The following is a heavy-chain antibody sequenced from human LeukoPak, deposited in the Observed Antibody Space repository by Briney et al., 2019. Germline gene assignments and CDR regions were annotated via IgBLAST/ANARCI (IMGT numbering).Heavy chain of an antibody. CDR1: GYTFTSYA. J-gene: IGHJ4*02. V-gene: IGHV7-4-1*02. D-gene: IGHD6-13*01. Sequence: ASVKVSCKAFGYTFTSYAMNWVRQAPGQGLEWMGWINTNTGNPTYAQGFTGRFVFSLDTSVSTAYLQISSLKAEDTAVYYCARDSSSWMGYYFDYWGQGTLVTVSS. CDR3: ARDSSSWMGYYFDY. CDR2: INTNTGNP.